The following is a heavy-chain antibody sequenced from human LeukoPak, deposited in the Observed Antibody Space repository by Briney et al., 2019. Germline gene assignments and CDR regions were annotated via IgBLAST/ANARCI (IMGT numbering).Heavy chain of an antibody. Sequence: GGSLRLSCAASGFTFSSYAMSWVRQAPGKGLEWVSTVSGGGVTAYYADSAKGRFTISRDNSKNTLYLQMNSLTAEDTAVYYCPKQSYASGWNPFDYWGQGILVTVSS. J-gene: IGHJ4*02. CDR1: GFTFSSYA. D-gene: IGHD6-19*01. CDR3: PKQSYASGWNPFDY. V-gene: IGHV3-23*01. CDR2: VSGGGVTA.